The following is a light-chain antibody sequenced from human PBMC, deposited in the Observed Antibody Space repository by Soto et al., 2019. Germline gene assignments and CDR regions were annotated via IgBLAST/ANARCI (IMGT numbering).Light chain of an antibody. J-gene: IGKJ1*01. V-gene: IGKV3-20*01. CDR3: QQYGHSLWT. Sequence: DIWLTQSPGTLSLSPGERASLSCRASQSVSSGHLAWYQQKPGQAPRLLIYGASSRATGIPDRFSGSGSGTDFTLTISRLEPEDYAVYYCQQYGHSLWTFGQGTKV. CDR1: QSVSSGH. CDR2: GAS.